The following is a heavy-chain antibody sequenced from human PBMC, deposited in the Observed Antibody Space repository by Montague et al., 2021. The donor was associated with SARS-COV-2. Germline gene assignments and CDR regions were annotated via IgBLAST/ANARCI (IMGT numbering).Heavy chain of an antibody. V-gene: IGHV6-1*01. J-gene: IGHJ4*02. CDR3: ARIPVGSKYYFDF. CDR2: TYYRFKWYN. Sequence: CAISGDSVGVVDATCRWNKQSPSRGLDWLVMTYYRFKWYNDYAESVKSRITIDPDTSKHQFSLHLNSVTPEDTAVYYCARIPVGSKYYFDFWGQGTLVTVSS. D-gene: IGHD2-2*01. CDR1: GDSVGVVDAT.